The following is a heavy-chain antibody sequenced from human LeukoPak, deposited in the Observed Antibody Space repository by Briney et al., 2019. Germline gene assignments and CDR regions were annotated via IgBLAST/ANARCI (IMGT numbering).Heavy chain of an antibody. V-gene: IGHV1-69*01. CDR2: IIPIFGTA. CDR3: ARSHVLRYFDWLNLGAFDI. Sequence: SVKVSCKASGGTFSSYAISWVRQAPGQGLEWMGGIIPIFGTASYAQKFQGRVTITADGSTSTAYMELSSLRSEDTAVYYCARSHVLRYFDWLNLGAFDIWGQGTMVTVSS. J-gene: IGHJ3*02. D-gene: IGHD3-9*01. CDR1: GGTFSSYA.